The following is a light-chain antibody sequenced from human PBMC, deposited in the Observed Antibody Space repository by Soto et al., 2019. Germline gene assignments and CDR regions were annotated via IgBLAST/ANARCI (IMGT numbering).Light chain of an antibody. V-gene: IGKV3-15*01. Sequence: EIEMTQSPATLPMSPGERATLSCRASQSVSSNLAWYQQKPGQAPRLLIYGASTRAPGFPARFSGSGSGTEFTLTIRSLQSXXXAVYYCQQYNDWPSNTFGQGTKLEIK. CDR2: GAS. CDR1: QSVSSN. CDR3: QQYNDWPSNT. J-gene: IGKJ2*01.